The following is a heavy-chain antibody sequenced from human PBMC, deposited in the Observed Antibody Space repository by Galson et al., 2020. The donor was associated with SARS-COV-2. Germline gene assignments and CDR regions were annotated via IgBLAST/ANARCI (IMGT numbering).Heavy chain of an antibody. CDR2: IYTSGST. Sequence: QTLSLTCTVSGGSISSGSYYWSWIRQPAGKGLEWIGRIYTSGSTNYNPSLKSRVTISVDTSKNQFSLKLSSVTAADTAVYYCANTYYDILTGWGSDYWGQGTLVTVSS. D-gene: IGHD3-9*01. V-gene: IGHV4-61*02. CDR1: GGSISSGSYY. CDR3: ANTYYDILTGWGSDY. J-gene: IGHJ4*02.